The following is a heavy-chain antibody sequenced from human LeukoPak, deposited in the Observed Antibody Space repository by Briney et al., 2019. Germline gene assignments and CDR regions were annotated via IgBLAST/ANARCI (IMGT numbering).Heavy chain of an antibody. CDR3: ARDIGSRI. Sequence: SSETLSLTCTVSGASISTYYWSWFRQPAGKGLEWIGRIHASGSTYYNPSLKSRASMSMDMSKNQFSLRLQSMTAADTAVFYCARDIGSRIWGKGTTVIVSS. V-gene: IGHV4-4*07. CDR1: GASISTYY. D-gene: IGHD1-26*01. CDR2: IHASGST. J-gene: IGHJ6*04.